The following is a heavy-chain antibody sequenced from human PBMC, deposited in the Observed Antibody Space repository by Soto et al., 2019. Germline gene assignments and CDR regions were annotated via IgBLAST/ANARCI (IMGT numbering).Heavy chain of an antibody. Sequence: PGGSLRLSCAASGFTFSSYGMHWVHQAPGKGLEWVAVIWYDGSNKYYADSVKGRFTISRDNSKNTLYLQMNSLRAEDTAVYYCARDRRELDYFDYWGQGTLVTVSS. CDR1: GFTFSSYG. CDR3: ARDRRELDYFDY. J-gene: IGHJ4*02. V-gene: IGHV3-33*01. D-gene: IGHD6-13*01. CDR2: IWYDGSNK.